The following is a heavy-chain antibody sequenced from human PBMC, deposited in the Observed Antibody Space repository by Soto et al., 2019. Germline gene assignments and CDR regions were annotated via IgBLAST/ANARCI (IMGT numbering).Heavy chain of an antibody. Sequence: EVQLWESGGGLVQPGGSLRLSCAASGSTFSSYAMSWVRQAPGKGLEWVSVISGSGDSTYYADSVKGRFTISRDNSQNALYLQMSSLRAEETAVYYCARELAYCSGGNCYMEGAFDIWCQGTMVTVSS. CDR2: ISGSGDST. D-gene: IGHD2-15*01. J-gene: IGHJ3*02. V-gene: IGHV3-23*01. CDR3: ARELAYCSGGNCYMEGAFDI. CDR1: GSTFSSYA.